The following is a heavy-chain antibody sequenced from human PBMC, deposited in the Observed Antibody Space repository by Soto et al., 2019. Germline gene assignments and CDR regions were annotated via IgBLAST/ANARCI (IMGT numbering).Heavy chain of an antibody. D-gene: IGHD2-15*01. CDR3: ARAYSPGLFDP. J-gene: IGHJ5*02. CDR2: ISAKNGNT. CDR1: GYTFTSYG. Sequence: QVQLVQSGAEVKKPGASVKVSCKASGYTFTSYGISWVRQAAGQGVEWMGWISAKNGNTKYAQHFQGRVTMTTATSTSTAYMELRSLRSDDMAVYYCARAYSPGLFDPWGQGTLVTVSS. V-gene: IGHV1-18*03.